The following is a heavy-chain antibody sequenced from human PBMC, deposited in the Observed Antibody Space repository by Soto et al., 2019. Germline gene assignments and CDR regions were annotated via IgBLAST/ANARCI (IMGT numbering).Heavy chain of an antibody. CDR1: GGTFSSYA. CDR2: IIPIFGTA. V-gene: IGHV1-69*13. Sequence: SSVKVSCKASGGTFSSYAISWVRQAPGQGLEWMGGIIPIFGTANYAQKFQGRVTITADESTSTAYMELSSLRSEDTAVYYCAIDQCSSTRCYRGRGSYYYVMDVWGHGTTVTVSS. D-gene: IGHD2-2*02. J-gene: IGHJ6*02. CDR3: AIDQCSSTRCYRGRGSYYYVMDV.